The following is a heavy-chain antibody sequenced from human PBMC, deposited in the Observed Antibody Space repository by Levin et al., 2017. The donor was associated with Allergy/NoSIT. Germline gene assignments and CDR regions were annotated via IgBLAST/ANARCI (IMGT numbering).Heavy chain of an antibody. CDR3: ARHGVGCGWDTGDY. Sequence: GESLKISCQTSGYSFTNYWIGWVRQMPGKGLEWIGVTHPGTSETRHGPSFQGHVTISFDKTVSTAYLQWSSLRASDTAIYYCARHGVGCGWDTGDYWGQGTLVTVSS. V-gene: IGHV5-51*01. CDR2: THPGTSET. J-gene: IGHJ4*02. CDR1: GYSFTNYW. D-gene: IGHD5-18*01.